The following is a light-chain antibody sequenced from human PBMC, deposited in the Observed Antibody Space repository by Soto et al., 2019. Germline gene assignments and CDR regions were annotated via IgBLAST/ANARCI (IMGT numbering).Light chain of an antibody. Sequence: EIVLTQSPGTLSFSPGERATLSCTASQSLSSNFLAWYQQKPGQAPRLLIYDTSSRATGIPDRFSGHGSGTDFTLTISRLEPEDFAVYYCQQYGGSPITFGQGTRLEIK. CDR3: QQYGGSPIT. V-gene: IGKV3-20*01. CDR1: QSLSSNF. J-gene: IGKJ5*01. CDR2: DTS.